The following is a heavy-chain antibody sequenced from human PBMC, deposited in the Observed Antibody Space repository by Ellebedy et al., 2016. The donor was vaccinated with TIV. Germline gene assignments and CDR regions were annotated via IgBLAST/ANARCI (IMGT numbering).Heavy chain of an antibody. J-gene: IGHJ6*02. Sequence: GGSLRLSCKGSENSFTNSWIGWVRQMPGKGLEWMGMIYPGDSDTRYSPSFQGQVTFSADKSITTSYLQWSTLKASDSAVYFCARLDRSIDVWGQGTTVTVSS. V-gene: IGHV5-51*01. CDR2: IYPGDSDT. CDR1: ENSFTNSW. CDR3: ARLDRSIDV. D-gene: IGHD3-9*01.